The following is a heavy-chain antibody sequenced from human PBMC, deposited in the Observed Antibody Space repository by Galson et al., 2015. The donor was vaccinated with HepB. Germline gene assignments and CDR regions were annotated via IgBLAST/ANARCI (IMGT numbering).Heavy chain of an antibody. J-gene: IGHJ2*01. D-gene: IGHD3-16*01. CDR1: GYTFRNSW. CDR3: AKFSLERDDYDADNYFDF. CDR2: MHPGDSKI. Sequence: QSGAEVKKPGESLNISCEVSGYTFRNSWIGWVRQVPGQGLEWLGNMHPGDSKIPYSPSFQGPGTFSADESINTAYLQWSSLKASDTATYYCAKFSLERDDYDADNYFDFWGRGTLVSVSS. V-gene: IGHV5-51*01.